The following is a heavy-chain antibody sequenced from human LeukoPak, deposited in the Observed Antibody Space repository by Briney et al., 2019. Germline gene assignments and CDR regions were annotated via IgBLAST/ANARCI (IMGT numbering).Heavy chain of an antibody. V-gene: IGHV3-7*01. Sequence: GGSLRLSCAASGFTFSSYGMSWVRQAPGKGLEWVANIKQDGSDKYYVASVKGRFTISRYNSKNSLFLQMNSLRAEDTAVYYCARDRSLSSWGQGTLVTLSS. CDR2: IKQDGSDK. J-gene: IGHJ5*02. CDR3: ARDRSLSS. CDR1: GFTFSSYG.